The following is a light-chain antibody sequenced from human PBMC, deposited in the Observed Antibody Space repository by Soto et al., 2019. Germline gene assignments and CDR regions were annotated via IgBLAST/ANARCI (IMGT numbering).Light chain of an antibody. Sequence: EIVLTQSPGTLSLSPGERATLSCRASQSVVGNCLAWYQHKPGQAPRLLIYGASSRATGIPDRFIGSRSGTVFTLTISRLEPEDFAVYYCQQYGSSPWTFGQGTKVEIK. CDR2: GAS. J-gene: IGKJ1*01. CDR1: QSVVGNC. CDR3: QQYGSSPWT. V-gene: IGKV3-20*01.